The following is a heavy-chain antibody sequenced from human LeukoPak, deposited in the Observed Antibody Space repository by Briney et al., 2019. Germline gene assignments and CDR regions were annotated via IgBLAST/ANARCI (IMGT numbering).Heavy chain of an antibody. D-gene: IGHD1-26*01. V-gene: IGHV4-34*01. CDR3: ARTRHSGSYYS. CDR1: VGSFSGYC. Sequence: SDTLSLTRAVYVGSFSGYCWSWIHQPPGKGLEWTGEINHSGSTNYNPSLKSRVTISVDTSKNQFSLKLSSVTAADTAVYYCARTRHSGSYYSWGQGTLVTVSS. J-gene: IGHJ4*02. CDR2: INHSGST.